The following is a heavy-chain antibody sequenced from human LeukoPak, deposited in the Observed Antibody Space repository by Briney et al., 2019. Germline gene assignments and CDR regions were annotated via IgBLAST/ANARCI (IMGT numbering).Heavy chain of an antibody. CDR3: AKDFVVVPGNVNYFDY. CDR2: ISSSGSTI. V-gene: IGHV3-11*01. D-gene: IGHD2-21*02. CDR1: GFTFSDYY. J-gene: IGHJ4*02. Sequence: GGSLRLSCAASGFTFSDYYMSWIRQAPGKGLEWVSYISSSGSTIYYADSVKGRFTISRDNAKNSLYLQMNSLRAEDTAVYYCAKDFVVVPGNVNYFDYWGQGTLVTVSS.